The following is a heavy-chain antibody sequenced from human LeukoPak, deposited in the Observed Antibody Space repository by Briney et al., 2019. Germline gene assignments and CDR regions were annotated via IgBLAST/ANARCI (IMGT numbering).Heavy chain of an antibody. J-gene: IGHJ4*02. D-gene: IGHD3-22*01. Sequence: GGSLRLSCAASGFTFSSYAMSWVRQAPGKGLEWVSAISGSGGSTYYADSVKGRLTISRDNSKNTLYLQMNSLRAEDTAVYYCAKDDYYDSSGYWVYWGQGTLVTVSS. CDR1: GFTFSSYA. V-gene: IGHV3-23*01. CDR3: AKDDYYDSSGYWVY. CDR2: ISGSGGST.